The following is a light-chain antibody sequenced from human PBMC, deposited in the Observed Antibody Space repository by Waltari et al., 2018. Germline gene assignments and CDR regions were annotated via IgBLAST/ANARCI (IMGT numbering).Light chain of an antibody. CDR1: QSVLYSSNSKDY. CDR3: QQYYSSPRT. V-gene: IGKV4-1*01. Sequence: DIVMTQSPDSLAVSLGERATIPCKSSQSVLYSSNSKDYLAWYQQKPGQPPKLLIYWASTRESGVPDRFSGSGSGTDFTLTISSLQAEDVAVYYCQQYYSSPRTFGGGTKVEI. J-gene: IGKJ4*01. CDR2: WAS.